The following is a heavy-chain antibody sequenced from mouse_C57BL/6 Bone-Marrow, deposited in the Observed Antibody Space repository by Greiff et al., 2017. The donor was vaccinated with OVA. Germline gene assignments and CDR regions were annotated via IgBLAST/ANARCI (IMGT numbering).Heavy chain of an antibody. V-gene: IGHV1-84*01. Sequence: VHLVESGPELVKPGASVKISCKASGYTFTDYYINWVKQRPGQGLEWIGWFYPGSGNNKYNEKFKGKATLTVDTSSSTAYMQLSSLTSEDSAVYFCARGSSPRWYFDVWGTGTTVTVSS. CDR3: ARGSSPRWYFDV. CDR2: FYPGSGNN. CDR1: GYTFTDYY. D-gene: IGHD1-1*01. J-gene: IGHJ1*03.